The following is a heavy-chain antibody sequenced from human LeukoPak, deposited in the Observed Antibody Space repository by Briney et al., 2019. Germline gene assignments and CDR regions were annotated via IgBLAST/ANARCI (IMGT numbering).Heavy chain of an antibody. J-gene: IGHJ4*02. CDR2: IHHSKSS. D-gene: IGHD2-21*02. CDR1: GDSITSDKW. Sequence: PSGTLSLTCAVSGDSITSDKWWTWVRQPPGKGLEWIGEIHHSKSSNYYPSLKSRVTISVDKSKNQFSLELNSVTAADTAVYYCARDRYVVVTAIPEYYFDYWGQGTLVTVSS. V-gene: IGHV4-4*02. CDR3: ARDRYVVVTAIPEYYFDY.